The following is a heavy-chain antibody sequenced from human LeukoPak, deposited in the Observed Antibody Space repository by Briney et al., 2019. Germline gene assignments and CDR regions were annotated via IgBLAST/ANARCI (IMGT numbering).Heavy chain of an antibody. Sequence: GGSLRLSCVASGFTFSSSVMNWVRQAPGKGLEWVSTISGSGVSTYYADSVQGRFTISRDNSKNTLYLQMNSLRAEDTAVYYCAKDSLADIDYWGQGTLVTVSS. J-gene: IGHJ4*02. V-gene: IGHV3-23*01. CDR2: ISGSGVST. CDR1: GFTFSSSV. CDR3: AKDSLADIDY. D-gene: IGHD3-16*01.